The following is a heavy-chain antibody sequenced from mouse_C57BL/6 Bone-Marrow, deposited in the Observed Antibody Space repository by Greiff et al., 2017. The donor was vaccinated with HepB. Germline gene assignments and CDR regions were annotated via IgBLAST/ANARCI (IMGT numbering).Heavy chain of an antibody. J-gene: IGHJ2*01. Sequence: DVQLQESGPGLVKPSQSLSLTCSVTGYSITSGYYWNWIRQFPGNKLEWMGYISYDGSNNYNPSLKNRISITRDTSKNQFFLKLNSVTTEDTATYYCARASANWAFDYWGQGTTLTVSS. CDR2: ISYDGSN. D-gene: IGHD4-1*01. CDR3: ARASANWAFDY. V-gene: IGHV3-6*01. CDR1: GYSITSGYY.